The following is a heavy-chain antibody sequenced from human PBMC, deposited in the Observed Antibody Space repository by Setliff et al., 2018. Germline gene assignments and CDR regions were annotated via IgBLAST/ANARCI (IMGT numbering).Heavy chain of an antibody. Sequence: SSETLSLTCTVSGGSISSGTYYWSWIRQPAGKGLEWIGRLHTSGSIDYNPSLKSRVTISVDTSKNQFSLRLRSVTAADTAVYFCARAVDSSGYFPFWYFDLWGRGTLVTVSS. J-gene: IGHJ2*01. CDR2: LHTSGSI. CDR1: GGSISSGTYY. V-gene: IGHV4-61*02. D-gene: IGHD3-22*01. CDR3: ARAVDSSGYFPFWYFDL.